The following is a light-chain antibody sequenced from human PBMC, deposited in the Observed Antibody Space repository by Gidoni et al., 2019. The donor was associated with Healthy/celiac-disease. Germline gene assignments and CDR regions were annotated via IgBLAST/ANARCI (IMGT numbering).Light chain of an antibody. CDR2: AAS. CDR3: QQSYSTPPLT. V-gene: IGKV1-39*01. Sequence: DIQMTQSPSSLSASVGDRVTITCRASQSISSYLNWYQQKPGKAPKLLIYAASSLQSGVPSRFSVSGSGTDFTLTISSLQPEDFATYFCQQSYSTPPLTFXGXTKVEIK. CDR1: QSISSY. J-gene: IGKJ4*01.